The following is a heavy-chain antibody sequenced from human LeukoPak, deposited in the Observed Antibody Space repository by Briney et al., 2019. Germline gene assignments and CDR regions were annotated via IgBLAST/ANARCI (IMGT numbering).Heavy chain of an antibody. CDR3: ARSSGSYYGAFDI. V-gene: IGHV1-2*06. J-gene: IGHJ3*02. D-gene: IGHD1-26*01. CDR1: GYTLSNHA. Sequence: ASVKVSCKGSGYTLSNHAFSWVRQAPGQGLEWMGRINPNSGGTNYAQKFQGRVTMTRDTSISTAYMELSRLRSDDTAVYYCARSSGSYYGAFDIWGQGTMVTVSS. CDR2: INPNSGGT.